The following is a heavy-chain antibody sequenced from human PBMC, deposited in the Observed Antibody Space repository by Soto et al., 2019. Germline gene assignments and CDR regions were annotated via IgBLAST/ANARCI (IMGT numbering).Heavy chain of an antibody. CDR3: ARDRSGITGTTDSGMDV. CDR2: INPNSGGT. CDR1: GYTFTGYY. V-gene: IGHV1-2*04. J-gene: IGHJ6*02. Sequence: ASVKVSCKASGYTFTGYYMHWVRQAPGQGLEWMGWINPNSGGTNYAQKFQGWVTMTRDTSISTAYMELSRLRSDDTAVYYCARDRSGITGTTDSGMDVWGQGTTVTVSS. D-gene: IGHD1-7*01.